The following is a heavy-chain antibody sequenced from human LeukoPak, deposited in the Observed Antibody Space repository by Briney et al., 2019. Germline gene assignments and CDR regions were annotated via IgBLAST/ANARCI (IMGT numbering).Heavy chain of an antibody. J-gene: IGHJ4*02. CDR2: ISGSGVST. Sequence: GGSLRLSCAASGFTFSSYAMSWVRQTPGKGLEWVSVISGSGVSTDYVDSVKGRFAISRDNSKNTVSLQMNSLRVEDTALYYCAKGGYSGYDLNYWGQGTLVTVSS. D-gene: IGHD5-12*01. CDR3: AKGGYSGYDLNY. CDR1: GFTFSSYA. V-gene: IGHV3-23*01.